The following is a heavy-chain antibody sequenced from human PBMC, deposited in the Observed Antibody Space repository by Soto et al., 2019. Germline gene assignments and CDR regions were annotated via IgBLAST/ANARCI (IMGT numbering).Heavy chain of an antibody. V-gene: IGHV3-11*01. Sequence: GGFKVLSWGSAWFTISYYYRSLLSPAPGKGLEWVSYISSSGSTIYYADSVKGRFTISRDNAKNSLYLQMNSLRAEDTAVYYCARVSVISGSYGDFDFWGQGTPVTVSS. CDR1: WFTISYYY. CDR3: ARVSVISGSYGDFDF. CDR2: ISSSGSTI. D-gene: IGHD1-26*01. J-gene: IGHJ4*02.